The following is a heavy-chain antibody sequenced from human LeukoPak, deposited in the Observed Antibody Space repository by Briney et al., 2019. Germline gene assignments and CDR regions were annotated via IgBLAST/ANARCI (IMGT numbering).Heavy chain of an antibody. CDR3: ARETSGSYYPVDY. CDR1: GFTFSSYS. V-gene: IGHV3-48*01. CDR2: ISSSSSSTI. D-gene: IGHD1-26*01. J-gene: IGHJ4*02. Sequence: PGGSLRLSCAASGFTFSSYSMNWVRQAPGKGLEWVSYISSSSSSTIYYADSVKGRFTISRDNAKNSLYLQMNSLRAEDTAVYYCARETSGSYYPVDYWGQGTLVTVSS.